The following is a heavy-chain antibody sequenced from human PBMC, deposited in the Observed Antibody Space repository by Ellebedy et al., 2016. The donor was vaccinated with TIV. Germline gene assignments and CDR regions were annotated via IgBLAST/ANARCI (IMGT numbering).Heavy chain of an antibody. CDR1: GYTFTGYY. Sequence: ASVKVSCXASGYTFTGYYMHWVRQAPGQGLEWMGWMNPQSGKTGFAQQFQGRVAMTRDTSTSTVYMELSSLRSEDTAVYYCARAQNGGSGGSWILPIDYWGQGTLVTVSS. CDR2: MNPQSGKT. V-gene: IGHV1-8*02. CDR3: ARAQNGGSGGSWILPIDY. J-gene: IGHJ4*02. D-gene: IGHD2-15*01.